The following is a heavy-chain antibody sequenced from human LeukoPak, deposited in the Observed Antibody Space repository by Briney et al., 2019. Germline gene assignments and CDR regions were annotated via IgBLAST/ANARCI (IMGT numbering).Heavy chain of an antibody. CDR3: AKGRVIYYDTTGYRPDDSFDF. Sequence: ASVKVSCKTSGYTFRSYGITWVRQAPGQGLEWMGWISTFNGHTKYTQSLRDRVTLTTDSSTSTIYMELRSLRSDDTAVYYCAKGRVIYYDTTGYRPDDSFDFWGQGTMITVSS. CDR1: GYTFRSYG. J-gene: IGHJ3*01. D-gene: IGHD3-22*01. V-gene: IGHV1-18*01. CDR2: ISTFNGHT.